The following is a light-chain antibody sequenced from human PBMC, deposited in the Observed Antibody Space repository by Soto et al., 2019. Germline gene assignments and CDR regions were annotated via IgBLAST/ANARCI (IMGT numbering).Light chain of an antibody. J-gene: IGKJ2*01. CDR1: QSVSSN. CDR2: GAS. Sequence: EIVMTQSPATLSVSPGERVTLFCRASQSVSSNLAWYQQKPGQAPRLLIYGASTRATAVPARFSGSGSGTEFTLTINSLQSEDFAVYYCLHFSDWPPYTFGQGTKLDIK. V-gene: IGKV3-15*01. CDR3: LHFSDWPPYT.